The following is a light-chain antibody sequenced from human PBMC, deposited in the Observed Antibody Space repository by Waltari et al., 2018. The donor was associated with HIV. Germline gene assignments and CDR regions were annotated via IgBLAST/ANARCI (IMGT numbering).Light chain of an antibody. CDR3: QQYNVYST. V-gene: IGKV1-5*03. J-gene: IGKJ1*01. Sequence: DLQLTQAPSILSASVGGRLSVTCRASQSISPSLAWYQVKAGKAPKLLIYKASSLNSGVPSRFSGRGSGTDFTLTISSLQSDDFATYYCQQYNVYSTFGQGTKVEIK. CDR2: KAS. CDR1: QSISPS.